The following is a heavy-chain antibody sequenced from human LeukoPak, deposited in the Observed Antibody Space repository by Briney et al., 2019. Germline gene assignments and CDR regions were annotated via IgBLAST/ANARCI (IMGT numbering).Heavy chain of an antibody. Sequence: SQTLSLTCTVSGGSISSGGYYWSWIRQHPGKGLEWIGYIYYSGSTYYNPSLKSRVTISVDTSKNQFSLKLSSVTAADTAVYYCARFTQDVLRFFDYSGQGTLVTVSS. D-gene: IGHD3-3*01. CDR2: IYYSGST. J-gene: IGHJ4*02. CDR3: ARFTQDVLRFFDY. CDR1: GGSISSGGYY. V-gene: IGHV4-31*03.